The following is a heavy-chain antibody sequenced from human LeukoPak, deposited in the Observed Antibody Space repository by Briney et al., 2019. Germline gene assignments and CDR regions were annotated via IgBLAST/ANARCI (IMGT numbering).Heavy chain of an antibody. CDR1: GFTFSNYA. J-gene: IGHJ4*02. CDR3: VKDRTGTYTLDY. D-gene: IGHD3-10*01. V-gene: IGHV3-30-3*01. Sequence: GGSLRLSCAATGFTFSNYAIHWGRQAPGKGLEWVAFISDDGSRQHYADSVKGRFTISRDNSKNTLNLHMNSLRAEDTAVYYCVKDRTGTYTLDYWGQGTLVTVSS. CDR2: ISDDGSRQ.